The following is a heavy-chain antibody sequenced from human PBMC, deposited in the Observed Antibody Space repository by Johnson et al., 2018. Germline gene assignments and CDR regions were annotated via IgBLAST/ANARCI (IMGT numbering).Heavy chain of an antibody. D-gene: IGHD3-16*01. CDR1: GFTFSSYG. CDR2: ISYDGSNK. V-gene: IGHV3-30*18. CDR3: AKDGGTNVLPSAFDI. Sequence: QVQLVESGGGVVQPGRSLRLSCAASGFTFSSYGMHWVRQAPGKGLEWVAVISYDGSNKYYADSVKGRFTISRDNSKNTLSLQMNSLGAEDTAVYYCAKDGGTNVLPSAFDIWGQGTMVTVSS. J-gene: IGHJ3*02.